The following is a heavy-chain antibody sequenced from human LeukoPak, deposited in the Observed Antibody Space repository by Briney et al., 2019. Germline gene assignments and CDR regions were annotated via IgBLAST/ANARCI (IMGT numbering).Heavy chain of an antibody. CDR1: GFTFSSYA. CDR2: ISGSGGST. D-gene: IGHD3-3*01. Sequence: GGSLRLSCAASGFTFSSYAMSWVRQAPGKGLEWVSAISGSGGSTYYADSVKGRFTISRDNAKNSLYLQMNSLRAEDMALYYCAKSSNPRYYDFWSGYPYYFDYWGQGTLVTVSS. CDR3: AKSSNPRYYDFWSGYPYYFDY. V-gene: IGHV3-23*01. J-gene: IGHJ4*02.